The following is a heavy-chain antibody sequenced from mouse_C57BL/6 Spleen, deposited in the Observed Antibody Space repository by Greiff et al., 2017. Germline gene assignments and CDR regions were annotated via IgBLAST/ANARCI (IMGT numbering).Heavy chain of an antibody. V-gene: IGHV1-55*01. CDR3: AAYGQAWFAY. CDR1: GYTFTSYW. D-gene: IGHD1-1*01. J-gene: IGHJ3*01. Sequence: VQLQQPGAELVKPGASVKMSCKASGYTFTSYWITWVKQRPGQGLEWIGDIYPGSGSTNYNEKFKSKATLTVDTASSPAYMQRSSLTSEDSAVYYCAAYGQAWFAYWGQGALVTVSA. CDR2: IYPGSGST.